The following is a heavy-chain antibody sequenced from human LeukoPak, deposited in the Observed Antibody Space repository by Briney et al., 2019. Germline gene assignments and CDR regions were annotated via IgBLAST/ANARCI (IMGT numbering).Heavy chain of an antibody. J-gene: IGHJ4*02. V-gene: IGHV4-34*01. CDR1: GGSFSGYH. D-gene: IGHD2-15*01. CDR3: ARHYCSGGSCYSLKARGYFDY. Sequence: PSETLSLTCAVYGGSFSGYHWSWIRQPPGKGLEWIGEINHSGSTNYNPSLKSRVTISVDTSKNQFSLKLSSVTAADTAVYYCARHYCSGGSCYSLKARGYFDYWGQGTLVTVSS. CDR2: INHSGST.